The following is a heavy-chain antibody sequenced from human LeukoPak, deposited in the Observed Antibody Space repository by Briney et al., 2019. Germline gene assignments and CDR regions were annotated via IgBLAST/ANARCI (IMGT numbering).Heavy chain of an antibody. Sequence: SETLSLTCAVYGGSFSGYYWSWIRQPPGKGLEWIGEINHSGSTNYNPSLKSRVTISVDTSKDQFSLKLSSVTAADTAVYYCARGSGWLQLSFDYWGQGTLVTVSS. CDR1: GGSFSGYY. CDR3: ARGSGWLQLSFDY. V-gene: IGHV4-34*01. D-gene: IGHD5-24*01. J-gene: IGHJ4*02. CDR2: INHSGST.